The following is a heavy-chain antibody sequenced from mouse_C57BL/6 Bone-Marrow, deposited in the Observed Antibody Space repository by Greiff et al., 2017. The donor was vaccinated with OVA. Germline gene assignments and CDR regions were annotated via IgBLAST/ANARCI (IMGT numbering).Heavy chain of an antibody. CDR3: ARRTGLTGVALDY. CDR2: INPSNGGT. V-gene: IGHV1-53*01. D-gene: IGHD1-1*01. Sequence: VQLQQPGTELVKPGASVKLSCKASGYTFTSYWMHWVKQRPGQGLEWIGNINPSNGGTNYNEKFKSKATLTVDKSSSTAYMQLTSLTSEESAVDYCARRTGLTGVALDYWGQGTTLTVSS. J-gene: IGHJ2*01. CDR1: GYTFTSYW.